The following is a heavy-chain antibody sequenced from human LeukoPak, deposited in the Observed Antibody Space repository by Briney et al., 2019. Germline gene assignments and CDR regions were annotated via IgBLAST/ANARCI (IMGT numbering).Heavy chain of an antibody. Sequence: GASVTVSCKASGYTFTGYYMHWVRQAPGQGLEWMGGINPNSGGTNYAQKFQGRVTITRDTSISTAYMELNRLRSDDTAVYYCARYYCGGGSCHYFDYWGQGTLVTVSS. CDR3: ARYYCGGGSCHYFDY. J-gene: IGHJ4*02. CDR2: INPNSGGT. V-gene: IGHV1-2*02. CDR1: GYTFTGYY. D-gene: IGHD2-15*01.